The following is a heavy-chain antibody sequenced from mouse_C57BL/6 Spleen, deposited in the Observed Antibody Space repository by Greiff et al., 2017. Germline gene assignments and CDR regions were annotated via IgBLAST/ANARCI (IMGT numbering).Heavy chain of an antibody. V-gene: IGHV1-49*01. D-gene: IGHD2-1*01. CDR2: FTMYSGAT. J-gene: IGHJ4*01. CDR3: ARSTKKFYAMDY. CDR1: YFDFMASA. Sequence: LQQSGAELVRPGSSVKLSCKDSYFDFMASAMHWVKQRPGHGLEWIGTFTMYSGATAYSENFKGKATLTANTSSSTSYLELSSLTSEDSAVYYCARSTKKFYAMDYWGQGTSVTVSS.